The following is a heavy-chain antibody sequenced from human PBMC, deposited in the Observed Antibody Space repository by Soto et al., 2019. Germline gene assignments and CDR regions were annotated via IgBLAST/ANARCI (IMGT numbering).Heavy chain of an antibody. V-gene: IGHV4-59*08. J-gene: IGHJ4*02. CDR3: ARRKTRPEAFDY. CDR2: VYYSGST. Sequence: SSETLSLTCTVSGGSISTYYWTWIRQAPGKGLEWIGYVYYSGSTNYNPSLRSRVTISVDTSKSQFSLKLNSVTAADTAVYYCARRKTRPEAFDYWGQGTLVTVSS. CDR1: GGSISTYY.